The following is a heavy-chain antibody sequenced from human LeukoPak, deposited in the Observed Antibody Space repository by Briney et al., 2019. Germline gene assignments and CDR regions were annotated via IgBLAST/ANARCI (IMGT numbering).Heavy chain of an antibody. J-gene: IGHJ3*02. CDR1: GGSFSGYY. Sequence: SETLSLTCAVYGGSFSGYYWSWIRQPPGKGLEWIGEINHSGSTYYNPSLKSRVTISVDTSKNQFSLKLSSVTAADTAVYYCAREFGSCSGGSCYFDAFDIWGQGTMVTVSS. V-gene: IGHV4-34*01. D-gene: IGHD2-15*01. CDR3: AREFGSCSGGSCYFDAFDI. CDR2: INHSGST.